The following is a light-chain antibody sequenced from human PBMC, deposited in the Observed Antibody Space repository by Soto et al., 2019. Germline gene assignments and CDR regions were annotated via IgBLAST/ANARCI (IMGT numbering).Light chain of an antibody. CDR1: QSVGSY. CDR2: DAS. CDR3: QQRSNWPPT. J-gene: IGKJ4*01. V-gene: IGKV3-11*01. Sequence: EIVLTQSPATLSLSPGERATLSCRASQSVGSYLAWYQQKPGQAPRLLIYDASNRATGIPDRFSGSGSGTDFTLTISSLEPEDFAVYYCQQRSNWPPTFGGGTKVEIK.